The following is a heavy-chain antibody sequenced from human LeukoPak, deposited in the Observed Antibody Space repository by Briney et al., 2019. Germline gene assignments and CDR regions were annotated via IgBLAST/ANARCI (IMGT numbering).Heavy chain of an antibody. CDR2: ISYDGSNK. J-gene: IGHJ4*02. CDR1: GFTFSAYG. D-gene: IGHD6-19*01. V-gene: IGHV3-30*18. CDR3: AKELTRPNRPVAGLNY. Sequence: GRSLRLSCAASGFTFSAYGMHWVRQAPGKGLEWVAIISYDGSNKYYPDSVKGRFTVSRDDSKNTLYLQMNSLRTEDTAVYYCAKELTRPNRPVAGLNYWGQGTLVTVSS.